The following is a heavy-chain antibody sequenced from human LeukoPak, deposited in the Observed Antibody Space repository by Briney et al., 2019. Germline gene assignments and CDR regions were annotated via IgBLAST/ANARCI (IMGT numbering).Heavy chain of an antibody. J-gene: IGHJ4*02. CDR3: ARVANVGSVSYYEVYWFDY. D-gene: IGHD3-10*01. V-gene: IGHV4-31*03. Sequence: PSDPLPLPCTVSGGSNNRGGYYWSWIPQHPGKGLEWFGYIYHSGSTYYNPPLKRRVPISVDTSKNQFSLKLSSVTAADTAVYYCARVANVGSVSYYEVYWFDYWGQGTLVTVSS. CDR2: IYHSGST. CDR1: GGSNNRGGYY.